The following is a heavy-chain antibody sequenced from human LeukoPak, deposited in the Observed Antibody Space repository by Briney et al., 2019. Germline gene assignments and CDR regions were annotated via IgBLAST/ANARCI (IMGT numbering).Heavy chain of an antibody. CDR1: GFTFSSYA. Sequence: PWASLRLSCAASGFTFSSYAMSWVRKAPGKGLEWVSAISGSGGSTYYADSVKGRFTISRDNSKNTLYLQMNSLRAEDTAVYYCAKEILYYYGSGSYSSSAFDIWGQGTMVTVSS. J-gene: IGHJ3*02. CDR2: ISGSGGST. V-gene: IGHV3-23*01. D-gene: IGHD3-10*01. CDR3: AKEILYYYGSGSYSSSAFDI.